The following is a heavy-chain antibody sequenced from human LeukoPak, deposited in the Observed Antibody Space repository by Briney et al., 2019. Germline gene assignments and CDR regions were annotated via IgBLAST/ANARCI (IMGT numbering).Heavy chain of an antibody. CDR2: IYTSGST. CDR3: ARDQLVRGPKYYMDV. Sequence: SETLSLTCTVSGGSISSYYWSWIRQPAGKGLEWIGRIYTSGSTNYNPSLKSRVTMSVDTSKNQFSLKLSSVTAADTAVYYCARDQLVRGPKYYMDVWGKGTTVTVSS. CDR1: GGSISSYY. V-gene: IGHV4-4*07. D-gene: IGHD3-10*01. J-gene: IGHJ6*03.